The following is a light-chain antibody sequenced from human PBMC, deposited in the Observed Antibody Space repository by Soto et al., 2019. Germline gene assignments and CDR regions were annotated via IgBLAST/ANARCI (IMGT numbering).Light chain of an antibody. V-gene: IGLV2-8*01. Sequence: QSVLTQSPSASGSPGQSVAISCTGTSSDIGGYNFVSWYQQHPGKAPKLMIYDVTKRPSGVPDRFSGSKSGNTATLIVSGLQAEDEADYYCSSHGGSNNPYVFGPGTKLTVL. CDR2: DVT. CDR1: SSDIGGYNF. J-gene: IGLJ1*01. CDR3: SSHGGSNNPYV.